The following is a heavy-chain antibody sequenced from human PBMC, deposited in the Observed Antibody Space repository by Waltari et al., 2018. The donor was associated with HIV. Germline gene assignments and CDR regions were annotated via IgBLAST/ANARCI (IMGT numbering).Heavy chain of an antibody. Sequence: EVRLEQSGAEVTKPGESLSLSCKPTGFDTNAYWLAWLRQVPGKGLEWMGSIFPRFSDTDYSPSFQGHISITEARASNTAYLHLSSRKASDTAIYYCARRGRQVYNYHYALDVWGRGTAVTVSS. D-gene: IGHD3-10*01. CDR3: ARRGRQVYNYHYALDV. J-gene: IGHJ6*02. V-gene: IGHV5-51*01. CDR2: IFPRFSDT. CDR1: GFDTNAYW.